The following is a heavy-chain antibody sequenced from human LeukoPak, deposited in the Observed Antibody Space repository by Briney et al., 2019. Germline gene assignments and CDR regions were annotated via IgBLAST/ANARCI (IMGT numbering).Heavy chain of an antibody. D-gene: IGHD2-2*02. CDR3: ARSWGPVPAAIRY. CDR2: ISYDGSNK. J-gene: IGHJ4*02. Sequence: PGGSLRLSCAASGFTFSSYAMHWVRQAPGKGLEWVAVISYDGSNKYYADSVKGRFTISRDDSKNTLYLQMNSLRAEDTAVYYCARSWGPVPAAIRYWGQGTLVTVSS. CDR1: GFTFSSYA. V-gene: IGHV3-30*04.